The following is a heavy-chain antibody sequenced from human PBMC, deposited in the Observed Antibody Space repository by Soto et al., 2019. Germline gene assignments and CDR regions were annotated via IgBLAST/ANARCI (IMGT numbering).Heavy chain of an antibody. V-gene: IGHV3-21*01. CDR2: TSGNSNYK. CDR3: VRIECSFATAYRRGGFLAY. CDR1: GFSFSSYT. Sequence: EVQLVESGGGLVNPGGSLRLSCAASGFSFSSYTMNWVRQSPGKGLEWVSSTSGNSNYKYYADSVKGRFTISRDNAQNSLFLHMGSLRAEDTGVYYCVRIECSFATAYRRGGFLAYWGQGSLVTVSS. D-gene: IGHD2-15*01. J-gene: IGHJ4*02.